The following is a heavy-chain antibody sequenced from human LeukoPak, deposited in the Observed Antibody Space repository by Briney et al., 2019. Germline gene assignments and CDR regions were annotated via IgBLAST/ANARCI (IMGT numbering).Heavy chain of an antibody. J-gene: IGHJ5*02. V-gene: IGHV1-69*04. D-gene: IGHD3-3*01. CDR3: ARVLEYSGRWFDP. Sequence: SVKVSCKASGGTFSSYAISWVRQAPGQGLEWMGRIIPIFGIANYAQKFQGRVTITVDKSTSTAYMELSSLRSEDTAVYYCARVLEYSGRWFDPWGQGTLVTVSS. CDR2: IIPIFGIA. CDR1: GGTFSSYA.